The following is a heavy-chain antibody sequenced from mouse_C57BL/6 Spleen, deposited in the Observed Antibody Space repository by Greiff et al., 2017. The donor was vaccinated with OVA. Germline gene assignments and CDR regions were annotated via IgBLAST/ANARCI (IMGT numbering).Heavy chain of an antibody. CDR1: GYSFTDYN. Sequence: VQLQQSGPELVKPGASVKISCKASGYSFTDYNMNWVKQSNGKSLEWIGVINPNYGTTSYNPKFKGKATLTVDQSSSTAYMQLNRLTSEDSAVYYCAQARDSSGPWFAYWGQGTLVTVSA. CDR2: INPNYGTT. CDR3: AQARDSSGPWFAY. J-gene: IGHJ3*01. V-gene: IGHV1-39*01. D-gene: IGHD3-2*02.